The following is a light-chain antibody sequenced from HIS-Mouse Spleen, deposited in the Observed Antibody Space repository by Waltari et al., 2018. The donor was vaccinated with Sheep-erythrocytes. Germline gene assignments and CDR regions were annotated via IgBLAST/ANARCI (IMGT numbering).Light chain of an antibody. V-gene: IGLV2-23*02. CDR3: CSYAGSSTPWV. Sequence: QSALTQPASVSGSPGQSITISCTGTSSDVGSYNLVSWYQQHPGKAPKLMIYEVSKRSSGVSNRFPCSTSGNTASLTIAGLQAEDEADYYCCSYAGSSTPWVFGGGTKLTVL. J-gene: IGLJ3*02. CDR2: EVS. CDR1: SSDVGSYNL.